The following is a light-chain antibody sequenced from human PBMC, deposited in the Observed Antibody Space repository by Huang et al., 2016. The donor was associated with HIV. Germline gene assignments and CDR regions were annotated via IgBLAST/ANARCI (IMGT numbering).Light chain of an antibody. V-gene: IGKV3-20*01. CDR3: QLYRGSLT. CDR2: CAS. CDR1: QSVSSSS. Sequence: EIVLTQSPGTLSLSPGERATLSCRASQSVSSSSLAWYLQKPVEAPRLLIYCASSRATGIPDRFSGRGSGRDFTLTISRLEPEDCAVYYCQLYRGSLTFGGGTKVEIK. J-gene: IGKJ4*01.